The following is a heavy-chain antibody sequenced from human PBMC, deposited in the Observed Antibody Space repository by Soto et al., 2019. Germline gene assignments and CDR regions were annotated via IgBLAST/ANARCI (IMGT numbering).Heavy chain of an antibody. V-gene: IGHV4-34*01. CDR3: ARRYCSDSYCSYFDY. CDR1: GGSVSGYL. J-gene: IGHJ4*02. CDR2: INHSGTT. D-gene: IGHD2-15*01. Sequence: SETLSLTCAVYGGSVSGYLWSWIRQPPGKGLEWIGEINHSGTTSYSPSLDSRVTTSVDTSKNQFSLRLSSVTAADTAIYYCARRYCSDSYCSYFDYWGRGTLVTVSS.